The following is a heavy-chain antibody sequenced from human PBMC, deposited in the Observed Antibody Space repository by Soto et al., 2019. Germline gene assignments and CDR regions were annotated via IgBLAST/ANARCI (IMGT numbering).Heavy chain of an antibody. CDR1: GGSFSGYY. CDR3: ARPHRNDGVLNYEFDY. D-gene: IGHD1-7*01. Sequence: QVQLQQWGAGLLKPSETLSLNCAVYGGSFSGYYWSWIRQPPGKGLEWIGEINHSGSTNYNPSLKIRATISVDTSKNQFDLKLSSVTDADTAVYYCARPHRNDGVLNYEFDYWGQGNLVTVSS. J-gene: IGHJ4*02. CDR2: INHSGST. V-gene: IGHV4-34*02.